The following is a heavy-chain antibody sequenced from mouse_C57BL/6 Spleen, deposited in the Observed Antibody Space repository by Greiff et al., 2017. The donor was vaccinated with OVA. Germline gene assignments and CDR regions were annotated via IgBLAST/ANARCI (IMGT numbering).Heavy chain of an antibody. CDR2: ISDGGSYT. CDR3: ARDRDWYYFDY. D-gene: IGHD3-1*01. J-gene: IGHJ2*01. CDR1: GFTFSSYA. Sequence: EVHLVESGGGLVKPGGSLKLSCAASGFTFSSYAMSWVRQTPEKRLEWVATISDGGSYTYYPDNVKGRFTISRDNAKNNLYLQMSHLKSEDTAMYYCARDRDWYYFDYWGQGTTLTVSS. V-gene: IGHV5-4*01.